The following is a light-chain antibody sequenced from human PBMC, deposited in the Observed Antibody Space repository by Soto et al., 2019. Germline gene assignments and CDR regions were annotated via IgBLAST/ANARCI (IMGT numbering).Light chain of an antibody. CDR2: DAS. CDR3: QQRSNCLFT. J-gene: IGKJ3*01. V-gene: IGKV3D-11*02. Sequence: EIVLTQSPATLSLSPGERATLSCRASQSVSSYLAWYQQKPGQAPRLLIYDASNRATGIPARFSGSGPGTDFTLTISSLEPEDFAVYYCQQRSNCLFTFGPGTKVDIK. CDR1: QSVSSY.